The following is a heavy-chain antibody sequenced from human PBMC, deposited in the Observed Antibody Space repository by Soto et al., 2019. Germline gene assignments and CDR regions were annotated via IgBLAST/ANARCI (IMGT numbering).Heavy chain of an antibody. V-gene: IGHV3-23*01. CDR1: GFTFSHYA. CDR3: ARYYGVRVTMVRNWLDP. J-gene: IGHJ5*02. D-gene: IGHD3-10*01. CDR2: ISGSGDST. Sequence: EVPLLQSGGGLVQPGGSLRLSCTASGFTFSHYAMSWVRQAPGKGLEWVSGISGSGDSTYYADSVKGRFTISRDNSNNTQYLQMDRLRAEDTATYYCARYYGVRVTMVRNWLDPWGQGTLVTVSS.